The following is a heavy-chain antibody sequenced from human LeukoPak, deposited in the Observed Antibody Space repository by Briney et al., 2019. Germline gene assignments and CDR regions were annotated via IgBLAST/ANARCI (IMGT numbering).Heavy chain of an antibody. CDR3: ASFYYYGSGSRPYPSSYGMDV. CDR1: GYTFTSYG. J-gene: IGHJ6*02. CDR2: INAYNGNT. Sequence: ASVKVSCKASGYTFTSYGISWVRQAPGQGLEWMGWINAYNGNTNYAQKLRGRVTMTTDTSTSTAYMELRSLRSDDTAVYYCASFYYYGSGSRPYPSSYGMDVWGQGTTVTVSS. V-gene: IGHV1-18*01. D-gene: IGHD3-10*01.